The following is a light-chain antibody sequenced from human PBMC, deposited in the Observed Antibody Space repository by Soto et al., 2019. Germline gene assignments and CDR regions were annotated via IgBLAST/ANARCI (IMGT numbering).Light chain of an antibody. CDR3: QQYESLPLT. CDR2: DAS. J-gene: IGKJ5*01. CDR1: QCIRND. Sequence: IQMTQSPSSLSASVGDRVTITCRASQCIRNDLGCYQQKPGKAPKLLIYDASDLETGVPSRFSGSGSGTGFTFTISSLQPEDFATYYCQQYESLPLTFGQGTRLEIK. V-gene: IGKV1-33*01.